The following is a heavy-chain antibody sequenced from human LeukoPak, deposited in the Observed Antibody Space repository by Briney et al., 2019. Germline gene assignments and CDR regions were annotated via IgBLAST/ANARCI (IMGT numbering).Heavy chain of an antibody. V-gene: IGHV3-73*01. CDR3: TRDLYGSGSYYNYFDY. CDR1: GFTFSGSA. CDR2: IRSKANSYAT. D-gene: IGHD3-10*01. J-gene: IGHJ4*02. Sequence: PGGSLRLSCAASGFTFSGSAMHWVRQASGKGLEWVGRIRSKANSYATAYAASVKGRFTISRDDSKNTAYLQMNSMKTEDTAVYYCTRDLYGSGSYYNYFDYWGQGTLATVSS.